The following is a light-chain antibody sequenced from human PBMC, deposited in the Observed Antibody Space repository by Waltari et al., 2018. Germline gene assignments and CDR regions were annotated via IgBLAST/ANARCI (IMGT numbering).Light chain of an antibody. V-gene: IGLV7-46*01. CDR2: EPR. CDR3: LLSFRSGWV. Sequence: QAVVTQEPSLTVSPGETVTLTCASSSGPVIDVRFPYWLQQRPGQAPRTVIYEPRNKKMVTPARFSGSVIGGRAVLTLSGAQPEDEADYYCLLSFRSGWVFGGGTRLIV. CDR1: SGPVIDVRF. J-gene: IGLJ3*02.